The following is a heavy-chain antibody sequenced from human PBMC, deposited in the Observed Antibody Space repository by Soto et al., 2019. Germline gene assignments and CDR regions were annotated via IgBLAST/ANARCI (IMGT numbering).Heavy chain of an antibody. CDR1: GGSISSGGYS. D-gene: IGHD3-10*01. J-gene: IGHJ5*02. CDR2: IYHSGST. CDR3: ARDLLFDP. Sequence: SETLSLTCAVSGGSISSGGYSWSWIRQPPGKGLEWIGYIYHSGSTYYNPSLKSRVTISVDRSKNQFSLKLSSVTAEDTAVYYCARDLLFDPWGQGTLVTVSS. V-gene: IGHV4-30-2*01.